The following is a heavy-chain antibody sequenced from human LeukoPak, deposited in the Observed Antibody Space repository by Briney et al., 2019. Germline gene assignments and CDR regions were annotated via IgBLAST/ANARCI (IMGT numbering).Heavy chain of an antibody. Sequence: GGSLRLSCAASGFSFSNNWMSWVRQAPGKGLEWVANIKHDGGEKYYVDSAKGRFIISRDNSKNTLYLQMNSLRAEDTAVYYCAKTGYCSSTSCYAHFDYWGQGTLVTVSS. CDR3: AKTGYCSSTSCYAHFDY. D-gene: IGHD2-2*01. V-gene: IGHV3-7*01. CDR2: IKHDGGEK. CDR1: GFSFSNNW. J-gene: IGHJ4*02.